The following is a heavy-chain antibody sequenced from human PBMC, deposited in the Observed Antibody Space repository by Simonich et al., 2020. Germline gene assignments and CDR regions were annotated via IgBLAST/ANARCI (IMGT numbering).Heavy chain of an antibody. D-gene: IGHD6-19*01. CDR1: GFTFSSYA. V-gene: IGHV3-23*01. CDR2: IIGSGGST. Sequence: EVQLLESGGGLVQPGGSLRLSCAASGFTFSSYAMSWVRQAPGEGLVWVSAIIGSGGSTYYADSVKGRFTISRDNSKNTLYLQMNSLRAEDTAVYYCAKDRDSSGWYTAFDIWGQGTMVTVSS. CDR3: AKDRDSSGWYTAFDI. J-gene: IGHJ3*02.